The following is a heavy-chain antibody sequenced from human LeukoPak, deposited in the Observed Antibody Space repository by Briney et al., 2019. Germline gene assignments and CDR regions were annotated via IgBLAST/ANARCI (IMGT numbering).Heavy chain of an antibody. J-gene: IGHJ4*02. CDR1: GFTFSSYW. CDR3: ASELELTYFDY. D-gene: IGHD1-7*01. CDR2: IKQDGREK. V-gene: IGHV3-7*01. Sequence: GGSLRLSCAASGFTFSSYWMSWVRQAPGKGGEGVANIKQDGREKYYVDSVKGRFTISRDNAKNSLYLQMNSLRADDTAVYYCASELELTYFDYWGQGTLVTVSS.